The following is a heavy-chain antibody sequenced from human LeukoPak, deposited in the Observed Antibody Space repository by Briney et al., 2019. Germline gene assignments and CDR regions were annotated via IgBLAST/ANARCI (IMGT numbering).Heavy chain of an antibody. CDR2: INHSGST. V-gene: IGHV4-34*01. CDR3: ARGSQYDFWSGYPSH. CDR1: GGSFSGYY. D-gene: IGHD3-3*01. Sequence: PSETLSLTCAVYGGSFSGYYWSWIRQPPGKGLEWIGEINHSGSTNYNPSLKSRVTISVDTSKNQFSLKLSSVTAADTAVYYCARGSQYDFWSGYPSHWGQGTLVTVSS. J-gene: IGHJ4*02.